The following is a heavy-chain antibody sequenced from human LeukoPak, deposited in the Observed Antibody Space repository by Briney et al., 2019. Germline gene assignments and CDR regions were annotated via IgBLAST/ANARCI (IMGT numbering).Heavy chain of an antibody. V-gene: IGHV1-8*01. Sequence: ASVKVSCKASGYTFTSYDINWVRQATGQGLEWMGWMNPNSGNTGYAQKFQGRVTMTRNTSISTAYMELSRLRSDDTAVYYCARETAPGNWFDPWGQGTLVTVSS. CDR1: GYTFTSYD. CDR2: MNPNSGNT. J-gene: IGHJ5*02. CDR3: ARETAPGNWFDP.